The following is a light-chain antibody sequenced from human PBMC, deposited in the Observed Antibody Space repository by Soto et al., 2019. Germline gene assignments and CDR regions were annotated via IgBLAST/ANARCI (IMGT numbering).Light chain of an antibody. V-gene: IGKV4-1*01. J-gene: IGKJ4*01. CDR3: QQYYRTPLT. CDR1: QSVLYSSNNKNY. Sequence: DIVMTQSPDSLAVSLGERATINCKSSQSVLYSSNNKNYLAWYQQKPGQPPKLLIYWASTRESGVPDRFSGSGSGTDFTLTSSSLQAEYVAVYYCQQYYRTPLTFGGGTKVEIK. CDR2: WAS.